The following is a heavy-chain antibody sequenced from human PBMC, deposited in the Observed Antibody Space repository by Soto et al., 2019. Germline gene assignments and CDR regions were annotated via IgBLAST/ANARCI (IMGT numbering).Heavy chain of an antibody. CDR2: ISGSGGST. CDR3: AKFRFVGSRRGATVTSARDYYYYYMDV. J-gene: IGHJ6*03. CDR1: RLTVSSYA. Sequence: GVPRRRSCAAARLTVSSYAISWVRQAPGKGLEWVSAISGSGGSTYYADSVKGRFTISRDNSKNTLYLQMNSLRDEDTAVYYCAKFRFVGSRRGATVTSARDYYYYYMDVWGKGTTVTVSS. V-gene: IGHV3-23*01. D-gene: IGHD4-17*01.